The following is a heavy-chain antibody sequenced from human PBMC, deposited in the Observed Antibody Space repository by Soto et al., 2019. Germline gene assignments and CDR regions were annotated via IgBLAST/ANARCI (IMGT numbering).Heavy chain of an antibody. CDR3: ARVGVWGSYRPNWFDP. CDR1: GGTFSSHA. CDR2: IIPIFGTA. Sequence: SVKVSCKASGGTFSSHAISWVRQAPGQGLEWMGGIIPIFGTANYAQKFQGRVTITADESTSTAYMELSSLRSEDTAVYYCARVGVWGSYRPNWFDPWGQGTLVTVSS. J-gene: IGHJ5*02. D-gene: IGHD3-16*02. V-gene: IGHV1-69*13.